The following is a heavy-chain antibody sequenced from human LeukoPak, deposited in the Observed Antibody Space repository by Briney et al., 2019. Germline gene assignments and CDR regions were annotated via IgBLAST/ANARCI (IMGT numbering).Heavy chain of an antibody. Sequence: ASVKVSCKASGGTFSSYAISWVRQAPGQGLEWMGGIIPIFGTANYAQKFQGRVTITTDESTSTAYMELSSLRSEDTAVYYCARDGWYYYDSSGYYYWGQGTLVTVSS. CDR3: ARDGWYYYDSSGYYY. J-gene: IGHJ4*02. D-gene: IGHD3-22*01. CDR1: GGTFSSYA. CDR2: IIPIFGTA. V-gene: IGHV1-69*05.